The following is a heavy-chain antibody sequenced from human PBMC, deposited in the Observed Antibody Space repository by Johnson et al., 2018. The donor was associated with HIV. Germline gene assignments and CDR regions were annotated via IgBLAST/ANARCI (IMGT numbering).Heavy chain of an antibody. Sequence: EVQLVESGGGLVQPGGSLRLSCAASGFTFDDYGMNWVRQAPGKGLEWVSGSNWNGGSTGYADSVKGRFTISRDNAKNSLYLQINSLRAEDTAVYYCARDSGPSDFWSGYRLVVAFNIWGQGTRVTVSS. D-gene: IGHD3-3*01. CDR1: GFTFDDYG. J-gene: IGHJ3*02. V-gene: IGHV3-20*04. CDR3: ARDSGPSDFWSGYRLVVAFNI. CDR2: SNWNGGST.